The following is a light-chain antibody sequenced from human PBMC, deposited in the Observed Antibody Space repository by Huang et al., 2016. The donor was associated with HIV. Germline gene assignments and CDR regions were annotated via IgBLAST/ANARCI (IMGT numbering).Light chain of an antibody. J-gene: IGKJ3*01. V-gene: IGKV1-39*01. CDR1: QDIRIY. CDR2: AAS. CDR3: QQSYSIPRT. Sequence: DIQMTQSPSSLSASVGDRVTITCRASQDIRIYVNWYRHKPGKAPKLLIYAASNLQGGVPSRFSGSGSGTDFTLTIRSLQAEDFATYYCQQSYSIPRTFGPGTTVDIK.